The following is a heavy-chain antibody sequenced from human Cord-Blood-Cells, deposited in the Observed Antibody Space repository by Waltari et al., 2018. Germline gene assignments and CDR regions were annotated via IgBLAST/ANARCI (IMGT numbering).Heavy chain of an antibody. J-gene: IGHJ5*02. V-gene: IGHV4-39*07. Sequence: SSSYYWGWIRKPPGKGLEWIGSIYYSGSTYYNPSLKSRVTISVDTSKNQFSLKLSSVTAADTAVYYCARPNRDGYNYWFDPWGQGTLVTVSS. D-gene: IGHD5-12*01. CDR3: ARPNRDGYNYWFDP. CDR1: SSSYY. CDR2: IYYSGST.